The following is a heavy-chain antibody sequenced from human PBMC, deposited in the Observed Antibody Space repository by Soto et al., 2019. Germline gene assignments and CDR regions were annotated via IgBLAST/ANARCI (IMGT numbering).Heavy chain of an antibody. CDR3: ARSETDYSRFDF. CDR2: IIPIFGTA. J-gene: IGHJ4*02. V-gene: IGHV1-69*13. Sequence: SVKVSCKASRGTLSSYAISWVRQAPGQGLEWMGGIIPIFGTANYAQKFQGRVTITADESTSTAYMELRTLRSEDTSIYYCARSETDYSRFDFWGQGTLVTVSS. CDR1: RGTLSSYA. D-gene: IGHD3-9*01.